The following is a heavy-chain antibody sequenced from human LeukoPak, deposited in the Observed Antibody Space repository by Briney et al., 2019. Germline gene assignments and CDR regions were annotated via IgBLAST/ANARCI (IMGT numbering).Heavy chain of an antibody. D-gene: IGHD2-2*01. CDR3: ARGGAYCSSTSCRYNWFDP. Sequence: ASVKVSCKASGYSFTSYDINWVRQATGQGLEWMGWMNPNSGNTGYAQKFQGRVTITRNTSISTAYMELSSLRSEDTAVYYCARGGAYCSSTSCRYNWFDPWGQGTLVTVSS. CDR2: MNPNSGNT. V-gene: IGHV1-8*01. CDR1: GYSFTSYD. J-gene: IGHJ5*02.